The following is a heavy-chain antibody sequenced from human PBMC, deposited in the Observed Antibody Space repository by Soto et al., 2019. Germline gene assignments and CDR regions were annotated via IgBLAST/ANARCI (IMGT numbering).Heavy chain of an antibody. CDR3: ARAAPPIADYYYYYYMDV. D-gene: IGHD6-13*01. CDR1: GGSISSYY. CDR2: IYYSGST. J-gene: IGHJ6*03. Sequence: SETLSLTCTVSGGSISSYYWSWIRQPPGKGLEWIGYIYYSGSTNYNPSLKSRVTISVDTSKSQFSLKLSSVTAADTAVYYCARAAPPIADYYYYYYMDVWGKGTTVTVSS. V-gene: IGHV4-59*08.